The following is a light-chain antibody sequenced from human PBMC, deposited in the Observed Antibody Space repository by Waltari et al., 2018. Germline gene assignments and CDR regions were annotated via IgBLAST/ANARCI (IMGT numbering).Light chain of an antibody. J-gene: IGKJ1*01. CDR1: QSVSSN. CDR2: GAS. V-gene: IGKV3-15*01. Sequence: EIVMTQSPATLSASPGERATLSCGDSQSVSSNLAWYQQQPGQAPRLLIYGASTSATGIPARFSGSGSGTEFTLTISSLQSEDFAVYYCQQYNNWLTFGQGTKVEIK. CDR3: QQYNNWLT.